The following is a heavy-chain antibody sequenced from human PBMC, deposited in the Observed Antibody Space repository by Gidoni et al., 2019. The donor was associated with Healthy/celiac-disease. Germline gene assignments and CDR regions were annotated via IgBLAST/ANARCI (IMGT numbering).Heavy chain of an antibody. CDR3: ARDKESSSSSSLDY. Sequence: EVQLVESGGGLVKPGGSLRLSCAASGFTFSSYSMNWVRQAPGKGLEWVSSIRSSSSYIYYADSVKGRFTISRDNAKNSLYLQMNSLRAEDTAVYYCARDKESSSSSSLDYWGQGTLVTVSS. CDR2: IRSSSSYI. V-gene: IGHV3-21*01. CDR1: GFTFSSYS. D-gene: IGHD6-6*01. J-gene: IGHJ4*02.